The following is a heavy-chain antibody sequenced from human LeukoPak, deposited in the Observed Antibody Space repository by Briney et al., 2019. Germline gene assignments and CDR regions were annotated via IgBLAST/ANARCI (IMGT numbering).Heavy chain of an antibody. D-gene: IGHD3-22*01. CDR3: ARDSSGYQ. CDR2: IKEDGSEK. J-gene: IGHJ4*02. Sequence: PGGSLRLSCAASGFTFTIYAMSWVRQAPGKGLEWVANIKEDGSEKYYGDSVKGRFTISRDNAKNSLYLEMNSLRVEDTAVYYCARDSSGYQWGQGTLVTVSS. V-gene: IGHV3-7*01. CDR1: GFTFTIYA.